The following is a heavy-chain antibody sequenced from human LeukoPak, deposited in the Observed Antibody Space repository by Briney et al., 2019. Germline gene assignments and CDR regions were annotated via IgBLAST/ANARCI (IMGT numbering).Heavy chain of an antibody. CDR1: GFTFSSYA. CDR3: TRDHPDCRGTSCLLFDS. CDR2: ISGSGGST. V-gene: IGHV3-23*01. J-gene: IGHJ4*02. Sequence: PGGSLRLSCAASGFTFSSYAMSWVRQAPGKGLEWVSAISGSGGSTYYADSVKGRFTISRDNSKNTLYLQMNSLRAEDTAVFYCTRDHPDCRGTSCLLFDSWGQGTLVTVSS. D-gene: IGHD2-2*01.